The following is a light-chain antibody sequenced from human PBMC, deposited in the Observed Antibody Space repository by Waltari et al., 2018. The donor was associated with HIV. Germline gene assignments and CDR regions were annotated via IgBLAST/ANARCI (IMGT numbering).Light chain of an antibody. J-gene: IGKJ4*02. Sequence: ETQMTQSPSSLSASVGDRVTITCRASESIRRWLAWYQQKPGKAPKLLISQTSNLENGVPSRFSGSGSETEFTLTISSLQPDDSATYYCQQYNRYSQFGGGTKVEIK. CDR2: QTS. V-gene: IGKV1-5*03. CDR3: QQYNRYSQ. CDR1: ESIRRW.